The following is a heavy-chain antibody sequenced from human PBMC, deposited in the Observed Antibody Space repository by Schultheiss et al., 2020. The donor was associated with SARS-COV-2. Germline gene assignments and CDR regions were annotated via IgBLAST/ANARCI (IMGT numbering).Heavy chain of an antibody. CDR2: IYHSGST. J-gene: IGHJ4*02. Sequence: SQTLSLTCAVSGYSISSGYYWGWIRQPPGKGLEWIGSIYHSGSTYYNPSLKSRVTISVDTSKNQFSLKLSSVTAADTAVYYCARGGVVIGYYFDYWGQGTLVTVSS. D-gene: IGHD3-3*01. V-gene: IGHV4-38-2*01. CDR1: GYSISSGYY. CDR3: ARGGVVIGYYFDY.